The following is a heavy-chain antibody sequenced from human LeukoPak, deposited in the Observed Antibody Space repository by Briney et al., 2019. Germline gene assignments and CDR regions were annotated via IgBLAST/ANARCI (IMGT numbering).Heavy chain of an antibody. CDR3: ARGWNYALDY. CDR1: GFTFSNW. Sequence: GGSLRLSCAASGFTFSNWMHWVRQAPGKGLVWVSRINSDGSSPNYAGSVKGRFTISRDNAKNTLYLQMNGLRAEDTAVYYCARGWNYALDYWGQGTLVTVSS. D-gene: IGHD1-7*01. CDR2: INSDGSSP. V-gene: IGHV3-74*01. J-gene: IGHJ4*02.